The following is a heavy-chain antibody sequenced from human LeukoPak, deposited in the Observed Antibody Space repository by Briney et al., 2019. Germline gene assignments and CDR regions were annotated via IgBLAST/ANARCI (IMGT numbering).Heavy chain of an antibody. CDR1: GFTFSSYA. V-gene: IGHV3-64*01. D-gene: IGHD7-27*01. CDR2: ISSNGGST. Sequence: GGSLRLSCAASGFTFSSYAMHWVRQAPGKGLEYVSAISSNGGSTYYANSVKGRSTISRDNSKNTLYLQMGSLRAEDMAVYYCARGGLGFDYWGQGTLVTVSS. CDR3: ARGGLGFDY. J-gene: IGHJ4*02.